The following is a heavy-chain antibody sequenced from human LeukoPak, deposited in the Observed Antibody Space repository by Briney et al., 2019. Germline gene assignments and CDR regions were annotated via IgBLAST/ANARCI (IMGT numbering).Heavy chain of an antibody. Sequence: GGSLRLSCTASGFIFSTCAMSWVRHSPGKGLEWVSGINGGGDDTYYADSVKGRFTISRDNANNSLYLQMNSLRAEDTAVYYCARDQRFGHFDYWGQGTLVTVSS. V-gene: IGHV3-23*01. J-gene: IGHJ4*02. CDR1: GFIFSTCA. D-gene: IGHD3-10*01. CDR3: ARDQRFGHFDY. CDR2: INGGGDDT.